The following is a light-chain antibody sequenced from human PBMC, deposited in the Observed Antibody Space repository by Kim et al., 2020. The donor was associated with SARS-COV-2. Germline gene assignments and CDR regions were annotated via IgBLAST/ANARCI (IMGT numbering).Light chain of an antibody. CDR1: QDISNY. CDR3: QQYDNLPPT. J-gene: IGKJ5*01. Sequence: ASVGDRVTITCRASQDISNYLTWYQQKPGKAPKLLIYDASNLETGVPSRFSGSGSGTDFTFTISSLQPEDIATYYCQQYDNLPPTCGQGTRLEIK. V-gene: IGKV1-33*01. CDR2: DAS.